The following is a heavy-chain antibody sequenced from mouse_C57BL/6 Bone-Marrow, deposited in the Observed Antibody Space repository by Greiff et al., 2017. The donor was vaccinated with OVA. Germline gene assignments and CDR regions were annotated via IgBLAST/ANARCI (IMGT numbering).Heavy chain of an antibody. Sequence: DVQLVESGGDLVKPGGSLKLSCAASGFTFSSYGMSWVRQTPDKRLEWVATISSGGSYTYYPDSVKGRFTISRDNAKNTLYLQMRSLKSEDTAMYYCARRGGLLPSGWFAYWGQGTLVTVSA. D-gene: IGHD2-3*01. CDR3: ARRGGLLPSGWFAY. CDR1: GFTFSSYG. J-gene: IGHJ3*01. V-gene: IGHV5-6*01. CDR2: ISSGGSYT.